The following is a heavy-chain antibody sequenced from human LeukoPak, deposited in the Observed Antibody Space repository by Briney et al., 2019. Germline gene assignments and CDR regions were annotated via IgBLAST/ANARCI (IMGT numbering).Heavy chain of an antibody. D-gene: IGHD2-2*01. CDR1: GYTFTSYA. Sequence: ASVKVSCKPSGYTFTSYAINWVRQAPGQGLEWMGWINTNTGNPTYAQSFTGRLVFSLDTSVSTAYLEIISLQAEDTAIYYCARIDCSSSSCWGTYWGQGTLVTVSS. CDR2: INTNTGNP. J-gene: IGHJ4*02. V-gene: IGHV7-4-1*02. CDR3: ARIDCSSSSCWGTY.